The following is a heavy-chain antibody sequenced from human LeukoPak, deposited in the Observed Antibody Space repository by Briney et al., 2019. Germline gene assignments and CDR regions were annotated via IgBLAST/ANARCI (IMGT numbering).Heavy chain of an antibody. V-gene: IGHV3-21*01. Sequence: GGSLRLSCAASGFTFSNHWMNWVRQAPGKGLEWVSSISSSSSYIYYADSVKGRFTISRDNAKNSLYLQMNSLRAEDTAVYYCARLHYYDSSGSNYWGQGTLVTVSS. J-gene: IGHJ4*02. CDR2: ISSSSSYI. CDR1: GFTFSNHW. CDR3: ARLHYYDSSGSNY. D-gene: IGHD3-22*01.